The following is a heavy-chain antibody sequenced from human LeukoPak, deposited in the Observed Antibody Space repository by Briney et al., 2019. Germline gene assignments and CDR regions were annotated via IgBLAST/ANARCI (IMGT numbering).Heavy chain of an antibody. CDR3: ARKFYYTSSGSDAFDI. D-gene: IGHD3-22*01. V-gene: IGHV3-48*01. CDR2: ISSSSSTI. J-gene: IGHJ3*02. CDR1: GFTFSSSN. Sequence: GGSLRLSCAASGFTFSSSNMNWVRQAPGKGLEWVSYISSSSSTIYYADSVKGRFIISRDNSENTMFLQMNSLAVEDTAVYYCARKFYYTSSGSDAFDIWGQGTMVIVSS.